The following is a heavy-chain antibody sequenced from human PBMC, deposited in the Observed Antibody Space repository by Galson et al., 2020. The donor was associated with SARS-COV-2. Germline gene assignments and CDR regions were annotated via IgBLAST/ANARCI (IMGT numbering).Heavy chain of an antibody. CDR3: ARYYYGSDRDWFDP. J-gene: IGHJ5*02. D-gene: IGHD3-10*01. V-gene: IGHV4-31*03. Sequence: SETLSLTCTVSGGSIISGGYSWSWIRQHPGKGLEWIGYIYYSGSTYYNPSLKSRITISVDTSKNQFSLKLSSVTAADTAVYYCARYYYGSDRDWFDPWGQGTLVTVSS. CDR2: IYYSGST. CDR1: GGSIISGGYS.